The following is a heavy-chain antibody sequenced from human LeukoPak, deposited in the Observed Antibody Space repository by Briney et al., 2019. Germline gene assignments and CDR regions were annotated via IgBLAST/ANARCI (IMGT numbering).Heavy chain of an antibody. V-gene: IGHV3-23*01. CDR3: ARPTAVAF. CDR2: ISASDDTT. CDR1: GFIFSTYA. D-gene: IGHD2-2*01. Sequence: PAGSLRLSCGASGFIFSTYAMSWVRQAPGKGLEWVSGISASDDTTYYADSVKGRFTISRDKSKNTLYEHTTSQKAEETAVCYCARPTAVAFWGQGTLVTVSS. J-gene: IGHJ4*02.